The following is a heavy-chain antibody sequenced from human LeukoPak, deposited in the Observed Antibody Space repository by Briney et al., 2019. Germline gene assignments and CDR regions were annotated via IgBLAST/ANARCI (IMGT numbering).Heavy chain of an antibody. CDR1: GFTFSSYW. J-gene: IGHJ6*03. D-gene: IGHD3-22*01. Sequence: GGSLRLSCVASGFTFSSYWMHWVRQAPGEGLVWVSRINTDGSSTGFADSVKGRFTISRDNAKNTLYLQMNSLRAEDTAVYYCARAGYYYDSRGSYYYYYMDVWGKGTTVTVSS. CDR3: ARAGYYYDSRGSYYYYYMDV. CDR2: INTDGSST. V-gene: IGHV3-74*01.